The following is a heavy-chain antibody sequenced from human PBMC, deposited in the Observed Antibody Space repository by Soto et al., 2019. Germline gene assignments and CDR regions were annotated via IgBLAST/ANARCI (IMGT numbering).Heavy chain of an antibody. CDR2: ISGSDGST. D-gene: IGHD6-13*01. CDR1: GFTFSSYA. J-gene: IGHJ4*02. Sequence: EVQLLESGGGLVQPGGSLRLSCAASGFTFSSYAMNWVRQAPGKGLEWVSVISGSDGSTYYADSVKGRFTISRDNSKNTLNLQMNSLRAEDTAVYYCARRSSSWYFDYWGQGTVVTVSS. CDR3: ARRSSSWYFDY. V-gene: IGHV3-23*01.